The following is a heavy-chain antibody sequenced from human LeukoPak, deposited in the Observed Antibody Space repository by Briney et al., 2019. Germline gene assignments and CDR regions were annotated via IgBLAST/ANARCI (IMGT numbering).Heavy chain of an antibody. CDR1: GFTFGNFW. D-gene: IGHD3-10*01. CDR3: TTESAGA. Sequence: PGGSLRLSCAASGFTFGNFWMYWVRQAPGKGLEWVGRIVSKTDGGATDYAAPVKGRFTISRDDSKNTLYLQMNSLKTEDTAVYYCTTESAGAWGQGTLVTVSS. CDR2: IVSKTDGGAT. J-gene: IGHJ5*02. V-gene: IGHV3-15*04.